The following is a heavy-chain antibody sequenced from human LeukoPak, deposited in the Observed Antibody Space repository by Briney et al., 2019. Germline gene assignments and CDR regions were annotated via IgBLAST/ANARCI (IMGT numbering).Heavy chain of an antibody. J-gene: IGHJ4*02. Sequence: ASVKVSCKASVYTFTGYYMHWVRQAPGQGREWMGWFNANRDVTNYAQKFQGRVTLSRDTSTGTAYMGLSRLRSDDTAVYYSARGAPSDYWGQGTLVTVSS. V-gene: IGHV1-2*02. CDR1: VYTFTGYY. CDR2: FNANRDVT. CDR3: ARGAPSDY.